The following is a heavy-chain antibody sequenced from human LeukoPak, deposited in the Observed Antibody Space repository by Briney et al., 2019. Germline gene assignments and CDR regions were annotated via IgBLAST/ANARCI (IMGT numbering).Heavy chain of an antibody. CDR1: GFTVSTNY. J-gene: IGHJ2*01. D-gene: IGHD2-8*01. CDR3: ARVLLDTNGDQYWYYDL. CDR2: IYKAGNT. V-gene: IGHV3-53*01. Sequence: PGGSLRLSCAASGFTVSTNYMNWCRQAPGRGPEWVSVIYKAGNTFYADSLKGRFTMSRENSKNTLYLQMNSLRAEDTDVYYCARVLLDTNGDQYWYYDLWGRGTLVTVSS.